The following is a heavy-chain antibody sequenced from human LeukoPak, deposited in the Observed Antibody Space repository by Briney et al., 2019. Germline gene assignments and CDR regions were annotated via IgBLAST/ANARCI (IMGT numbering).Heavy chain of an antibody. CDR1: GYTFTGYY. V-gene: IGHV1-24*01. Sequence: ASVKVSCKASGYTFTGYYMHWVRQAPGKGLEWMGGFDPEDGETIYAQKFQGRVTMTEDTSTDTAYMELSSLRSEDTAVYYCATVVPGDLIRSSNWYFDLWGRGTLVTVSS. J-gene: IGHJ2*01. D-gene: IGHD3-10*01. CDR2: FDPEDGET. CDR3: ATVVPGDLIRSSNWYFDL.